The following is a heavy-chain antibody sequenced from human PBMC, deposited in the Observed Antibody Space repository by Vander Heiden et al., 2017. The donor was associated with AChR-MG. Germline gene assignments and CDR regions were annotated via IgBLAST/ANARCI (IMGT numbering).Heavy chain of an antibody. Sequence: EVQLVESGGGLIQPGGSLRLSCAASGFTVSSNYLSWVRQAPGKGLEWGSVIDSGGSTYYADSVKGRFTISRDNSKNTLYLQMNSLRAEDTAVYYCARDHYYDSSGYYHWYFDLWGRGTLVTVSS. J-gene: IGHJ2*01. CDR2: IDSGGST. CDR3: ARDHYYDSSGYYHWYFDL. V-gene: IGHV3-53*01. D-gene: IGHD3-22*01. CDR1: GFTVSSNY.